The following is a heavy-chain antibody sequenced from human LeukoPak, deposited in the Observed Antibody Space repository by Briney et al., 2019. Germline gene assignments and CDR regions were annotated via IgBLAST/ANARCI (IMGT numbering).Heavy chain of an antibody. Sequence: SETPSLTCTVSGGSISSDDYYWTWIRQPAGKGLEWIGYIYYSGNTYYNPSLKSRLTMSVDTSKNQFSLNLSSVTAADTAVYYCARTGDGIDYWGQGTLVTVSS. J-gene: IGHJ4*02. CDR2: IYYSGNT. V-gene: IGHV4-30-4*08. D-gene: IGHD7-27*01. CDR3: ARTGDGIDY. CDR1: GGSISSDDYY.